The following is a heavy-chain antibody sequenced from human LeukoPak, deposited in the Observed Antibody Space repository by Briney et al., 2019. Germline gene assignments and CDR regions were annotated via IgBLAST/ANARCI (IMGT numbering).Heavy chain of an antibody. D-gene: IGHD1-14*01. CDR3: ARGSGPDYFDY. J-gene: IGHJ4*02. Sequence: PSETLSLTCIVSGGSISSYYWSWIRQPPGKGLEWIGYIYYGGSTNCNPSLKSRGTISVDTSKNEFSLKLSSVTAADTAVYYCARGSGPDYFDYWGQGTLVTVST. CDR1: GGSISSYY. CDR2: IYYGGST. V-gene: IGHV4-59*08.